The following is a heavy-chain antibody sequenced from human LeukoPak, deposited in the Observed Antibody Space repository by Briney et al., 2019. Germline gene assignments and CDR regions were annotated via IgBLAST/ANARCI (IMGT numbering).Heavy chain of an antibody. CDR2: INSNSGGT. CDR3: ARDPLYCSGGSCHTNWFDP. J-gene: IGHJ5*02. D-gene: IGHD2-15*01. Sequence: ASLKVSCKASGYTFTGYYMHWVRQAPGQGLEWMGRINSNSGGTNYAQKFQGRVTLTTDTSISTAYMELSRLRSDDTAVYYCARDPLYCSGGSCHTNWFDPWGQGTLVTVSS. V-gene: IGHV1-2*06. CDR1: GYTFTGYY.